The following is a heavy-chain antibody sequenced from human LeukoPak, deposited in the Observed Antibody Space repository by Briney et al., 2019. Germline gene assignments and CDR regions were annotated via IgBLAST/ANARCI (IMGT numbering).Heavy chain of an antibody. D-gene: IGHD5-18*01. Sequence: PSETLSLTCTVSGASISSSSYYWGWIRQPPGKGLEWIGSIYYNGDIYYNSSLKSRLTISVDTSKNQFTLKLSSMTAADTALYYCARLRGYTSGNPGYWGQGSLVTVSS. J-gene: IGHJ4*02. V-gene: IGHV4-39*01. CDR1: GASISSSSYY. CDR2: IYYNGDI. CDR3: ARLRGYTSGNPGY.